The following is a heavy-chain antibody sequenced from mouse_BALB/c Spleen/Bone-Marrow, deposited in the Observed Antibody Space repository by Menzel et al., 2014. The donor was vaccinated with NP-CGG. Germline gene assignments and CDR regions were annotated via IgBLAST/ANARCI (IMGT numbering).Heavy chain of an antibody. J-gene: IGHJ2*01. Sequence: QVQLQQPGAELVKPGASVKLSCKASGYTFTSYWMHWVKQRPGQGLEWIGEINPSNGRTNYNEKFKSKATLTVDKSSSTAYMQLSSLTSEDSAVYYCARCYYGYYFDYWGQGTTLTVSS. CDR1: GYTFTSYW. V-gene: IGHV1S81*02. CDR2: INPSNGRT. CDR3: ARCYYGYYFDY. D-gene: IGHD2-2*01.